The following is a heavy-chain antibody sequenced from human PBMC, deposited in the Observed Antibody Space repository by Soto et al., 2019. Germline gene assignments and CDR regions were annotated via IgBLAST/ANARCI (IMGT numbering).Heavy chain of an antibody. CDR2: IYRDDDK. J-gene: IGHJ4*02. CDR3: AHQNVGYSISRYSDY. V-gene: IGHV2-5*02. CDR1: GFSLSTSGVG. D-gene: IGHD6-13*01. Sequence: QITLKESGPTLVKPTQTLTLTCTFSGFSLSTSGVGVGWIRQPPGKALEWLALIYRDDDKYYSPSLKNRLTITKDTSKNQVVLTMTNMDPVDTATYYCAHQNVGYSISRYSDYWGQGTLVTVSS.